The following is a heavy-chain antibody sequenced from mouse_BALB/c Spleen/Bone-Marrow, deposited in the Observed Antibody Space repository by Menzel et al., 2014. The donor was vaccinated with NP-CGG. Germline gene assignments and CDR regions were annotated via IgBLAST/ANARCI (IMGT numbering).Heavy chain of an antibody. Sequence: LQQPGSELVRPGASVKLSCKASGYTFTSYRMHWVKQRPGQGLEWIGNIYPGSGSTNYDEKFKSKATLTVDTSSSTAYMQLSSLTSEDSAVYYCRSYDYTMDYWGQGTSVTVSS. CDR1: GYTFTSYR. CDR3: RSYDYTMDY. CDR2: IYPGSGST. V-gene: IGHV1S22*01. J-gene: IGHJ4*01. D-gene: IGHD1-1*01.